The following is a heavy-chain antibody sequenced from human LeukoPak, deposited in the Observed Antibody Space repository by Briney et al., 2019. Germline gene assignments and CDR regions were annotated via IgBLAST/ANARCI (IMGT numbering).Heavy chain of an antibody. CDR2: TSYDGSDN. Sequence: PGGSLRLSCAASRFTFSNYAMHWVRQAPGKGLEWVAVTSYDGSDNFYADSVKGRFTISRDNSKNTLYLQMDSLRAGDTAVYYCAKGAAKLRYFDWPSRGFDYWGPGALVTVSS. J-gene: IGHJ4*02. D-gene: IGHD3-9*01. CDR3: AKGAAKLRYFDWPSRGFDY. CDR1: RFTFSNYA. V-gene: IGHV3-30-3*01.